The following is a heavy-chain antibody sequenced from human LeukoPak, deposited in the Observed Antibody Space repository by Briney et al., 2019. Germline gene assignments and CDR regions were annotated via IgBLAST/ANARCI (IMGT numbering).Heavy chain of an antibody. CDR3: AKDRGDGSGSFFDY. Sequence: GGSLRLSCAASGFTFSSYGMSWVRQAPGKGLEWVSAISGSGGSTYYADSAKGRFTISRDNSKNTLYLQMNSLRAEDTAVYYCAKDRGDGSGSFFDYWGQGTLVTVSS. V-gene: IGHV3-23*01. D-gene: IGHD3-10*01. CDR2: ISGSGGST. J-gene: IGHJ4*02. CDR1: GFTFSSYG.